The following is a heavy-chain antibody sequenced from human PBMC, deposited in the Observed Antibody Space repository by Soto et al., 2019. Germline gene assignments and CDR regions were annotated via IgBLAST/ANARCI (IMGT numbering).Heavy chain of an antibody. Sequence: VQLLESGGGLAQPGESLRLSCAASGFSFSTYVMTWVRQVPGKGLEWVSAVSGSGDRTYYAVSVKGRFTISRDNCKNTLYQQIAILRANGTAVYFCATAQIGNVADAFDIWGRGIMVTVSS. V-gene: IGHV3-23*01. CDR1: GFSFSTYV. J-gene: IGHJ3*02. CDR2: VSGSGDRT. CDR3: ATAQIGNVADAFDI. D-gene: IGHD2-21*01.